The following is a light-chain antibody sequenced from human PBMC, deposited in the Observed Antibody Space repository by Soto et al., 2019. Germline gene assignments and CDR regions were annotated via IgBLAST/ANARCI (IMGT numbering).Light chain of an antibody. J-gene: IGLJ1*01. CDR3: SSYTSSSTSV. V-gene: IGLV2-14*01. Sequence: QSALTQPASVSGSPGQSITISCTGTSSDVGGDKSVSWYQQHPGKAPKLVIYGVSDRPSGASSRFTGSKSGNTASLTISGLQAEDEADYYCSSYTSSSTSVFGSGTKVTVL. CDR1: SSDVGGDKS. CDR2: GVS.